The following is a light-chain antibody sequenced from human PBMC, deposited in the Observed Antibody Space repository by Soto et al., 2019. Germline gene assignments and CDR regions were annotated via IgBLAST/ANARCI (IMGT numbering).Light chain of an antibody. Sequence: QSVLTQPASVSGSPGQSITISCIGTSSDIRRYNYVSWYQQYPGKAPKFMIYDVSNRPSGVSNRFSGSKSGNTASLTISGLQAEDVADSSCSSYISSCTYVFGTGTKVTVL. CDR3: SSYISSCTYV. CDR2: DVS. J-gene: IGLJ1*01. CDR1: SSDIRRYNY. V-gene: IGLV2-14*01.